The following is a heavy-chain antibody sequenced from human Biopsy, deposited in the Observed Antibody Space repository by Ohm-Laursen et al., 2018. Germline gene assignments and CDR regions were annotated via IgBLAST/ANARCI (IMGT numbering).Heavy chain of an antibody. J-gene: IGHJ2*01. V-gene: IGHV4-4*07. D-gene: IGHD5-24*01. CDR1: GTSLSNFY. CDR3: ASAGYNPDWNFDL. Sequence: TLSLTCMVSGTSLSNFYWSWIRQPAGKGLEWIGRIFPTGITNYNPSLKSRVTMSVNTSKKQFSLRLSSVTAADTAVYYCASAGYNPDWNFDLWDRGTRVTVSS. CDR2: IFPTGIT.